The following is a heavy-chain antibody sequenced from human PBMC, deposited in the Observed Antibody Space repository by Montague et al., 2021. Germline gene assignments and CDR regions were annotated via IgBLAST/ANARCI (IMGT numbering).Heavy chain of an antibody. Sequence: TLSLTCSVSGGSVSTGGYSWSWIRQRPGRGLEWLGYTSLRGTTYYNPSLSRRLSISLDTSRNHLSLQLTSVTAADTAIYYCAIDASGSYVGWFNPWGRGALVTVSS. V-gene: IGHV4-31*03. CDR1: GGSVSTGGYS. D-gene: IGHD3-10*01. J-gene: IGHJ5*02. CDR3: AIDASGSYVGWFNP. CDR2: TSLRGTT.